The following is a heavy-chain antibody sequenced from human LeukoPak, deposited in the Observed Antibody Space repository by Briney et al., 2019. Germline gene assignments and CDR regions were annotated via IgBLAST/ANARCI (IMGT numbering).Heavy chain of an antibody. CDR3: AKRYCNGGSCSYFDY. V-gene: IGHV3-23*01. CDR1: GFTFSSYA. Sequence: GGSLRLSCAVSGFTFSSYAMSWVRQAPGKGLEWVSGISGSGVSTYYADSVKGRFTISRDNSKNTLYLQMNSLRAEDTAVYYCAKRYCNGGSCSYFDYWGQGTLVTVSS. J-gene: IGHJ4*02. D-gene: IGHD2-15*01. CDR2: ISGSGVST.